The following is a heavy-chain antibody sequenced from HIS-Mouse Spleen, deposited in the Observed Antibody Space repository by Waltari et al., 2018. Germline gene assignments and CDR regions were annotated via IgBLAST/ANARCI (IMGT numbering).Heavy chain of an antibody. D-gene: IGHD2-15*01. CDR2: INHSGST. CDR1: GGSFSGYY. CDR3: ARLVEFDY. J-gene: IGHJ4*02. Sequence: QVQLQQWGAGPVKPSATLSLTCPVYGGSFSGYYWSWIRQPPGKGLEWIGEINHSGSTNYNPSLKSRVTISVDTSKTQFSLKLSSVTAADTAVYYCARLVEFDYWGQGTLVTVSS. V-gene: IGHV4-34*01.